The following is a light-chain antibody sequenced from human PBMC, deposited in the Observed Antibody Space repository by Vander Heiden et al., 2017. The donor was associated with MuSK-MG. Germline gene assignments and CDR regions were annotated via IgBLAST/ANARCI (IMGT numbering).Light chain of an antibody. CDR1: SSDIDGYKY. J-gene: IGLJ3*02. CDR3: SSSAHSSTLAWV. Sequence: QSALTQPASVSGSPGQSITISCTGTSSDIDGYKYVSWYQQHPGKAHKVMIYDVSNRPSGISNRFSGSKSGNTASLTISGLQAEDEADYYCSSSAHSSTLAWVFGGGTKLTVL. V-gene: IGLV2-14*01. CDR2: DVS.